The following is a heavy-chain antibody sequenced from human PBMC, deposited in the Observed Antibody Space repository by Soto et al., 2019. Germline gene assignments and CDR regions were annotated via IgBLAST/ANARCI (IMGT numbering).Heavy chain of an antibody. CDR1: GAAFNTIT. D-gene: IGHD3-9*01. J-gene: IGHJ5*02. CDR3: VREDDTTGSYSWFDP. Sequence: QVQLVQSGAEVKKPGSSVRVSCKASGAAFNTITINWVRQAPGQGLEWMGGFVPVFGSATYAQNFQGRVDITADASTSTFYMELSRLNSEDTALYYCVREDDTTGSYSWFDPWGQGTLVTVSS. V-gene: IGHV1-69*01. CDR2: FVPVFGSA.